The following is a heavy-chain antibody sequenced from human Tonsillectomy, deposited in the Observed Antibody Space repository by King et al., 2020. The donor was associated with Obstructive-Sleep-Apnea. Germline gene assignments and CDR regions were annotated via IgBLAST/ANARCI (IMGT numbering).Heavy chain of an antibody. CDR1: GYSFTSYW. CDR3: ARQGEVDTAMVSPIDY. J-gene: IGHJ4*02. Sequence: QLVQSGAEVKKPGESLKISCKGSGYSFTSYWIGWVRQMAGESLEGVGIIYPGDSDTRYSPSFQGQVTISADKSISTAYLPWSSLKASDTAMYYCARQGEVDTAMVSPIDYWGQGTLVTVSS. CDR2: IYPGDSDT. V-gene: IGHV5-51*01. D-gene: IGHD5-18*01.